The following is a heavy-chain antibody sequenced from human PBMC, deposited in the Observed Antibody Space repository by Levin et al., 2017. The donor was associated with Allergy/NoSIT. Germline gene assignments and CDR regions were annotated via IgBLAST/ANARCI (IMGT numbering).Heavy chain of an antibody. Sequence: GESLKISCAASGFTFSSYWMHWVRQAPGKGLVWVSRINSDGSSTSYADSVKGRFTISRDNAKNTLYLQMNSLRAEDTAVYYCARDLDTAMVLYYYYGMDVWGQGTTVTVSS. CDR1: GFTFSSYW. D-gene: IGHD5-18*01. V-gene: IGHV3-74*01. CDR2: INSDGSST. CDR3: ARDLDTAMVLYYYYGMDV. J-gene: IGHJ6*02.